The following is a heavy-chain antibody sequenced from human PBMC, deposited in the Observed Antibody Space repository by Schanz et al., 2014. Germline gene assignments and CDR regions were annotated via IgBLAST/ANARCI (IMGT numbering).Heavy chain of an antibody. CDR3: ARAVVGNSALEWFDP. CDR2: IYHSGNT. V-gene: IGHV4-31*03. Sequence: QVQLQESGPRLVKPSQTLSLTCTVSGGSIDVSGYYWSWIRQQPGKALEWIGYIYHSGNTYFKPALQSRLAMSVDTAKNQFSLSLSSATAAATAVYYCARAVVGNSALEWFDPWGQGTLVTVSS. D-gene: IGHD2-15*01. J-gene: IGHJ5*02. CDR1: GGSIDVSGYY.